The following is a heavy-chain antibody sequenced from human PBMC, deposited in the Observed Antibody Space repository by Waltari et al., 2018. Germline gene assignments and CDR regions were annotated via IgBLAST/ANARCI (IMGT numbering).Heavy chain of an antibody. V-gene: IGHV4-59*01. CDR1: GGSISSYY. Sequence: QVQLQESGPGLVKPSETLSITCTVPGGSISSYYWSWIRQPPGKGLEWIGYIYYSGSTNYNPSLKSRVTISVDTSKNQFSLKLSSVTAADTAVYYCASFGNRGSYDYWGQGTLVTVSS. CDR3: ASFGNRGSYDY. CDR2: IYYSGST. D-gene: IGHD1-26*01. J-gene: IGHJ4*02.